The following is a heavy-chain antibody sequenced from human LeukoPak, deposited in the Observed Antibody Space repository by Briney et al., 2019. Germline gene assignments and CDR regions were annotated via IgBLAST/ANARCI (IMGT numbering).Heavy chain of an antibody. Sequence: GGSLRLSCAASGFTFSNYGMSWVRQAPGEGLEWVSYISSRGSSIYYADSLKGRFTISRDNARNSLYLQMSSLRAEDTAVYYCARVQQPGYYFDYWGQGTLVPVSS. D-gene: IGHD6-13*01. V-gene: IGHV3-48*01. CDR1: GFTFSNYG. J-gene: IGHJ4*02. CDR2: ISSRGSSI. CDR3: ARVQQPGYYFDY.